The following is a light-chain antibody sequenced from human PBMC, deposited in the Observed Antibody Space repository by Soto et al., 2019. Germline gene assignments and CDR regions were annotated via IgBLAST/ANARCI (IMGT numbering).Light chain of an antibody. V-gene: IGLV2-14*01. CDR1: SSDVGGYNY. CDR2: EVN. Sequence: QSALTQPASVSGSPGQSITISCTGTSSDVGGYNYVSWYQHHPGKAPKLMIYEVNNRPSGVSNRFSGSKSGNTASLTISGLQAEDEADYYCSAYTVSRTYVFGTGTKVTVL. J-gene: IGLJ1*01. CDR3: SAYTVSRTYV.